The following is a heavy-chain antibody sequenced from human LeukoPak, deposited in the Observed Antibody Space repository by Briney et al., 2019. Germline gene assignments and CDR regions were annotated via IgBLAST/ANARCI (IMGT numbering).Heavy chain of an antibody. D-gene: IGHD5-24*01. V-gene: IGHV1-58*02. Sequence: SVKVSCKASGFTFSTSAIQWVRQARGQRLEWIGWIVVGNGNTNYAQKFQRRGTVTRDMSTSTAYLELSSLSSEDTAVYYCAAEEMATIGLNYWGQGTLVTVSS. CDR1: GFTFSTSA. CDR3: AAEEMATIGLNY. J-gene: IGHJ4*02. CDR2: IVVGNGNT.